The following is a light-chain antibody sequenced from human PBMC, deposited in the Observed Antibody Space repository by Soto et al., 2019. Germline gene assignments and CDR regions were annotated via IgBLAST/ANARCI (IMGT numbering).Light chain of an antibody. Sequence: QSALTQPRSVSGSPGQSVTISCTGTSSDVGGYNYVSWYQQHPGKAPKLMIYDVSKRPSGVPDRFSGSMSGNTASLTISGLQAEDEADYYCCSYAGSYTWVFGGGTQLTVL. CDR3: CSYAGSYTWV. V-gene: IGLV2-11*01. J-gene: IGLJ3*02. CDR2: DVS. CDR1: SSDVGGYNY.